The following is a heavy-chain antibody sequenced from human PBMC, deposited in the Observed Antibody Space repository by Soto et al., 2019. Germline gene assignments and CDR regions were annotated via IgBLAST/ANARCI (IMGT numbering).Heavy chain of an antibody. J-gene: IGHJ6*03. CDR3: ARHQDCSSTSCYHPYYYYMDV. D-gene: IGHD2-2*01. Sequence: SETLSLTCTVSGGSISSSSYYWGWIRQPPGKGLEWIGSIYYSGSTYYNPSLKSRVTISVDTSKNQFSLKLSSVTAADTAVYYCARHQDCSSTSCYHPYYYYMDVWGKGTTVTVSS. CDR2: IYYSGST. CDR1: GGSISSSSYY. V-gene: IGHV4-39*01.